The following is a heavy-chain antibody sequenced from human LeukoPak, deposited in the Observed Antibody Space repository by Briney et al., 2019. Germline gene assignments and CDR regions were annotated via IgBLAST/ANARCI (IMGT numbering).Heavy chain of an antibody. D-gene: IGHD1-26*01. CDR2: ISAYNVTT. V-gene: IGHV1-18*01. J-gene: IGHJ4*02. Sequence: ASVKASCKASGFTFTNFGASWVRQAPGHGLEWLGWISAYNVTTGHAQRVQGRVTMTADTSTSTAYMELRTLRSDDTAVYYCAIEEGGKTTSWGQGTLVTVSS. CDR1: GFTFTNFG. CDR3: AIEEGGKTTS.